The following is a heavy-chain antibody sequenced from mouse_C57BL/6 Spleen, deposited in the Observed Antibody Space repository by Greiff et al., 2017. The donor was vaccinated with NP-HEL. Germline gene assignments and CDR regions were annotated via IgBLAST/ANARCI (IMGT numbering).Heavy chain of an antibody. CDR1: GYAFSSSW. Sequence: VQLQQSGPELVKPGASVKISCKASGYAFSSSWMNWVKQRPGKGLEWIGRIYPGDGDTNYNRKFKGQATLTADKSSSTAYMQLSSLTSEDSAVYFGASEGLDYGAGFAYWGQGTLVTVSA. J-gene: IGHJ3*01. CDR2: IYPGDGDT. CDR3: ASEGLDYGAGFAY. D-gene: IGHD3-3*01. V-gene: IGHV1-82*01.